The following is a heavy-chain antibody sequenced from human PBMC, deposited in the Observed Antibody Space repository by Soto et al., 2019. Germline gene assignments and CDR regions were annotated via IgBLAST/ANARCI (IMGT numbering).Heavy chain of an antibody. D-gene: IGHD2-2*01. CDR3: ASAESVVVVPAAHSPGAGMDV. CDR2: INAGNGNT. V-gene: IGHV1-3*01. CDR1: GYTFTSYA. J-gene: IGHJ6*02. Sequence: QVQLVQSGAEVKKPGASVKVSCKASGYTFTSYAMHWVRQAPGQRLEWMGWINAGNGNTKYSQKFQGRVTITRDTSASTAYMELSSLRSEDTAVYYCASAESVVVVPAAHSPGAGMDVWGQGTTVTVSS.